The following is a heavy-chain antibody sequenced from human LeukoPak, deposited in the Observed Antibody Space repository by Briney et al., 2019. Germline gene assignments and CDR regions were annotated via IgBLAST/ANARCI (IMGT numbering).Heavy chain of an antibody. CDR3: ASGRRLFDC. Sequence: PGRSLRLSCAAYGFTVNTNYMSWVRQAPGKGLEWVSTLFPERSTYYTDSVKGGFTLSRDNSKMHLFLQMITLRAVERVIYYCASGRRLFDCWGQGTLVTVSS. D-gene: IGHD3-16*01. V-gene: IGHV3-66*01. J-gene: IGHJ4*02. CDR2: LFPERST. CDR1: GFTVNTNY.